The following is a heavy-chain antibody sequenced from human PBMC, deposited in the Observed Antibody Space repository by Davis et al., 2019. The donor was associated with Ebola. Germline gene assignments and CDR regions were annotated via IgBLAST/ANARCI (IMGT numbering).Heavy chain of an antibody. CDR3: ARGGGGVIIWYFDL. D-gene: IGHD3-10*01. V-gene: IGHV4-30-4*01. Sequence: SETLSLTCPVSGGSISSGDYYWSWIRQPPGKGLEWIGYIYYSGSTYYNPSLKSRVTISVDTSKNQFSLNLSSLTAADTAGYYGARGGGGVIIWYFDLWGRGTLVTVSS. CDR1: GGSISSGDYY. J-gene: IGHJ2*01. CDR2: IYYSGST.